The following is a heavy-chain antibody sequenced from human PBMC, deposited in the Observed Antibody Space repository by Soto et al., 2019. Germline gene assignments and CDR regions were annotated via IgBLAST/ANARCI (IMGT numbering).Heavy chain of an antibody. CDR3: ARKGHGTAAIRPFDY. CDR1: GFTSASYA. CDR2: LSYDGTKQ. V-gene: IGHV3-30*04. D-gene: IGHD2-2*01. J-gene: IGHJ4*02. Sequence: PGGSLRLSCAASGFTSASYALHWVRRAPGKGLEWVAVLSYDGTKQYSADSVKGRFTISRDDPKNTVYLQMDSLRVEDTAVYYCARKGHGTAAIRPFDYWGQGALVTVSS.